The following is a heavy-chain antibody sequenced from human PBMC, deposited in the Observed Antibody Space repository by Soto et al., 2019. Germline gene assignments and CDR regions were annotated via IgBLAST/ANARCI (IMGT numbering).Heavy chain of an antibody. CDR1: GGSFSGYY. D-gene: IGHD3-10*01. V-gene: IGHV4-34*01. CDR3: ARGEVGGFGSKRNWFDP. Sequence: SETLSLTCAVYGGSFSGYYWSRIRQPPGKGLEWIGEINHSGSTNYNPSLKSRVTISVDTSKNQFSLKLSSVTAADTAVYYCARGEVGGFGSKRNWFDPWGQGTLVTVSS. CDR2: INHSGST. J-gene: IGHJ5*02.